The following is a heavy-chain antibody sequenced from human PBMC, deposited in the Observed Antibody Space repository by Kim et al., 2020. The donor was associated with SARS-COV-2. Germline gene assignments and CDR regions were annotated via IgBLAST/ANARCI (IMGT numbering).Heavy chain of an antibody. J-gene: IGHJ4*02. D-gene: IGHD2-21*01. CDR3: PGDSGEDVIQGFDY. CDR1: GYTFTSYA. V-gene: IGHV7-4-1*02. Sequence: ASVKVSCKAFGYTFTSYAVQWARQPPGQGLEWMGWNNTNTGDPTYAQDFTGGFVFSLDTSVSTAYLQISTLKADDIAVYYCPGDSGEDVIQGFDYWGQG. CDR2: NNTNTGDP.